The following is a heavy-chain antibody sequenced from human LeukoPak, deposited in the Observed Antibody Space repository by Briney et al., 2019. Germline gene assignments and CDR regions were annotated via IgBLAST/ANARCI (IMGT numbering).Heavy chain of an antibody. CDR3: ARGQGGSYYLNYFDY. Sequence: SETLSLTCTVSDGSISSDTYYWSWIRQPPGKGLEWIGHFYYSGSTNYNPSLKSRVTISVDTSRNQFSLKLTSVTAADTAVYYCARGQGGSYYLNYFDYWGQGALVTVSS. CDR2: FYYSGST. J-gene: IGHJ4*02. D-gene: IGHD1-26*01. CDR1: DGSISSDTYY. V-gene: IGHV4-61*01.